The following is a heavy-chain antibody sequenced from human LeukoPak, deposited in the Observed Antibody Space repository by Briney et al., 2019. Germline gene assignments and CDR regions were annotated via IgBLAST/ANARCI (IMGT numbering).Heavy chain of an antibody. J-gene: IGHJ4*02. CDR2: IYYSGST. CDR3: ARLPLNIAAAGFFDY. D-gene: IGHD6-13*01. CDR1: GYSISSGYY. V-gene: IGHV4-38-2*01. Sequence: SETLSLTCAVSGYSISSGYYWGWIRQPPGKGLEWIGSIYYSGSTYYNPSLKSRVTISVDTSKNQFSLKLSSVTAADTAVYYCARLPLNIAAAGFFDYWGQGTLVTVSS.